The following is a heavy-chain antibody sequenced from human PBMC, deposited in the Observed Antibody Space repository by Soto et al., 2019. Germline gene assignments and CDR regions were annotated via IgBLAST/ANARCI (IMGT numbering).Heavy chain of an antibody. Sequence: PVGALRLSCAASGFTYSSYWMSWFRQAPGKGLEWVANIKQDGSEKYYVDSVKGRFTISRDNAKNSLYLQMNSLRAEDTAVYYCARWDFWSGSPFDYWGQGTLVTVSS. CDR2: IKQDGSEK. CDR1: GFTYSSYW. CDR3: ARWDFWSGSPFDY. V-gene: IGHV3-7*01. J-gene: IGHJ4*02. D-gene: IGHD3-3*01.